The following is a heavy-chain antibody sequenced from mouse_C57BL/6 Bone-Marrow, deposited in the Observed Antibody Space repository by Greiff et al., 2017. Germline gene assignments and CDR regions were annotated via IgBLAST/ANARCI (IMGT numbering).Heavy chain of an antibody. CDR1: GYTFTSYW. J-gene: IGHJ3*01. CDR2: INPSSGYT. D-gene: IGHD1-1*01. V-gene: IGHV1-7*01. Sequence: VKVVESGAELAKPGASVKLSCKASGYTFTSYWMHWVKPRPGQGLEWIGYINPSSGYTKYNQKFKDKATLTADKSSSTAYMQLSSLTYEDSAVYYGASPYYYGSTPFAYWGQGTLVTVSA. CDR3: ASPYYYGSTPFAY.